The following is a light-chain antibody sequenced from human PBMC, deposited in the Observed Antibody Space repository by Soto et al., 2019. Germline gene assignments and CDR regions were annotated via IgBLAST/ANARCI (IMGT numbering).Light chain of an antibody. Sequence: EIVMAQSPGTLSLSPGERATLSCRASQSVSSNYLAWYQQKPGQAPRLLIYAASNRATGIPDRFSGSGSGTDFTLTISSLEPEDFAVYYCQQYNFAPRTFGQGTKVDIK. CDR2: AAS. CDR1: QSVSSNY. J-gene: IGKJ1*01. CDR3: QQYNFAPRT. V-gene: IGKV3-20*01.